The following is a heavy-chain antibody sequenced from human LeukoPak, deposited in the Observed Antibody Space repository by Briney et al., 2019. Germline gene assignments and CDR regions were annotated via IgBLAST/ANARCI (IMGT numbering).Heavy chain of an antibody. V-gene: IGHV3-53*01. D-gene: IGHD6-13*01. CDR1: AFTMSNNY. CDR2: IYSGGST. Sequence: GGSVSLSSTTPAFTMSNNYMSWIRQAPGKGLEWVSVIYSGGSTYYADSVKGRFTISRDNSKNTLYLQMNSLRAEDTAVYYCARSPDGIAAVTGCWGQGTLVTVSS. J-gene: IGHJ4*02. CDR3: ARSPDGIAAVTGC.